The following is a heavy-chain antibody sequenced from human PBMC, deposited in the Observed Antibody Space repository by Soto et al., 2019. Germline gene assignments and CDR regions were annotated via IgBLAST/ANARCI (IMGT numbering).Heavy chain of an antibody. CDR1: GFTFSSYW. Sequence: GGSLRLSCAASGFTFSSYWMSWVRQAPGKGLEWVANIKQYGSEKYYVDSVKGRITICRDNAENSLYLQMNRLRAEDTAVYSWARDDHGAGRMDDGGDFDFWGQGTLVTVSS. D-gene: IGHD4-17*01. V-gene: IGHV3-7*01. CDR3: ARDDHGAGRMDDGGDFDF. J-gene: IGHJ4*02. CDR2: IKQYGSEK.